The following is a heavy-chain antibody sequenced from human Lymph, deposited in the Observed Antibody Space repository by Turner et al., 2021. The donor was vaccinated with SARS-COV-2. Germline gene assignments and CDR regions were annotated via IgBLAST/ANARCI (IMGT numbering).Heavy chain of an antibody. Sequence: EVQLVDSGGGLLPPGRSLRLSCAASGFTFDDYAMHWVRQAPGKGLEWVSGINWSGGSIAYADSVKGRFTISRDNPKNSLYLQMNSLRAEDTAFYYCAKDLAGTYYSSFDYWGQGTLVTVSS. J-gene: IGHJ4*02. CDR1: GFTFDDYA. D-gene: IGHD1-26*01. CDR3: AKDLAGTYYSSFDY. CDR2: INWSGGSI. V-gene: IGHV3-9*01.